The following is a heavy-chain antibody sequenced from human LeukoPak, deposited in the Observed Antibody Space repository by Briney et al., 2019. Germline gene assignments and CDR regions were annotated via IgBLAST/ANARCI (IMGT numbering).Heavy chain of an antibody. CDR3: ARGGAVLYSFDY. V-gene: IGHV4-59*01. J-gene: IGHJ4*02. D-gene: IGHD2-8*01. CDR1: GGSISSYY. Sequence: SETLSLTCTVSGGSISSYYWSWIRQPPGKGLEWIGYIYYSGSTNYNPSLKSRVTISVDTSKNQFSLKLSSVTAADTAVYYCARGGAVLYSFDYWGQGTLVTVSS. CDR2: IYYSGST.